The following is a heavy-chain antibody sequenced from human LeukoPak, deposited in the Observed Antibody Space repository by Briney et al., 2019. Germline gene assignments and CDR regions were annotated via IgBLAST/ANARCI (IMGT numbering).Heavy chain of an antibody. CDR1: GGSISSYY. D-gene: IGHD6-13*01. Sequence: PSETLSLTCTVSGGSISSYYWSWIRQPAGKGLVWIGRIYTSGSTNYNPSLKSRVTTSVDTSMNQFSLKLSSVTAADTAVYYCARDRAPFLAAAAIFDYWGQGTPVTVSS. V-gene: IGHV4-4*07. J-gene: IGHJ4*02. CDR2: IYTSGST. CDR3: ARDRAPFLAAAAIFDY.